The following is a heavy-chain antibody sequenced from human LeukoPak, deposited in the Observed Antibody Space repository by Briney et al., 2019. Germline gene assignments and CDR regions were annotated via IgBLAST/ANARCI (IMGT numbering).Heavy chain of an antibody. J-gene: IGHJ1*01. D-gene: IGHD1-14*01. CDR1: GGTFSSYA. CDR3: ARDSSEFRSLVFH. Sequence: SVKVSCKASGGTFSSYAINWVRQAPGQGLEWMGGITPMFGTAKYAQKFQGRVTITADESTSTAYMELSSLRSEDTAVYYCARDSSEFRSLVFHWGQGTLVTVSS. CDR2: ITPMFGTA. V-gene: IGHV1-69*13.